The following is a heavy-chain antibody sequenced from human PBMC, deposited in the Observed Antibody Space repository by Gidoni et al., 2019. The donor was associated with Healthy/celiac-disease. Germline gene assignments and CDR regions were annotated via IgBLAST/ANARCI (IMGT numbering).Heavy chain of an antibody. Sequence: VQLVESGGGLVKPGGSLRLFFAASGFTFCDYYMSWIRQASGKGLGGVSDVSSRGRTRYYADSVKGRFTISRDNAKNSLYLQMNSLRAEDTAVYYCARINIAAAGTFVGDWGQGTLVTVSS. CDR3: ARINIAAAGTFVGD. CDR1: GFTFCDYY. CDR2: VSSRGRTR. J-gene: IGHJ4*02. D-gene: IGHD6-13*01. V-gene: IGHV3-11*01.